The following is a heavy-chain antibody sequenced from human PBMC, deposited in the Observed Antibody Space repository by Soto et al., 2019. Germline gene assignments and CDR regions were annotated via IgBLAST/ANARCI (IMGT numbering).Heavy chain of an antibody. V-gene: IGHV1-69*13. CDR1: GGTFSGYA. J-gene: IGHJ6*02. CDR2: IIPIFGTA. Sequence: GASVKVSCKASGGTFSGYAISWVRQAPGQGLEWMGGIIPIFGTANYAQKFQGRVTITADESTSTAYMELSSLRSEDTAVYYCARCGETDIVVVPAAIDYGMDVWGQGTTVTVSS. D-gene: IGHD2-2*02. CDR3: ARCGETDIVVVPAAIDYGMDV.